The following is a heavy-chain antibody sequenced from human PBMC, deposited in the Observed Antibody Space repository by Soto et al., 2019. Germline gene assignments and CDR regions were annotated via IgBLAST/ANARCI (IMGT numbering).Heavy chain of an antibody. Sequence: EVQLVESGGGLVQPGGSLRLSCTASGFIVSDTYVNWVRQAPGKGLEWVSDISNRGDTHYADSVRGRFSLSRDIYDNTVHLQVNNLRVEDTAVYYCAREPRDCRGGSCSITGDAYDIWGQGTMVTVSS. CDR2: ISNRGDT. V-gene: IGHV3-66*01. D-gene: IGHD2-15*01. CDR1: GFIVSDTY. CDR3: AREPRDCRGGSCSITGDAYDI. J-gene: IGHJ3*02.